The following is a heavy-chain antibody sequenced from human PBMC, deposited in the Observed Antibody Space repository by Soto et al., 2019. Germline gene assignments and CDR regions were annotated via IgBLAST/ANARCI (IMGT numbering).Heavy chain of an antibody. V-gene: IGHV3-13*01. D-gene: IGHD5-18*01. CDR2: IGTAGDT. CDR3: ARALDTAMVSPAFDY. Sequence: LRLSCAASGFTFSSYDMHWVRQATGKGLEWVSAIGTAGDTYYPGSVKGRFTISRENAKNSLYLQMNSLRAEDTAVYYCARALDTAMVSPAFDYWGQGTLVTVSS. J-gene: IGHJ4*02. CDR1: GFTFSSYD.